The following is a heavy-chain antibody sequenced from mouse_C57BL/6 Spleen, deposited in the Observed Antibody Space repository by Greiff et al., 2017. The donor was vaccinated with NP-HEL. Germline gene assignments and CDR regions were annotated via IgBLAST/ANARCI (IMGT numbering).Heavy chain of an antibody. CDR2: ISDGGSYT. CDR1: GFTFSSYA. D-gene: IGHD2-4*01. Sequence: EVQGVESGGGLVKPGGSLKLSCAASGFTFSSYAMSWVRQTPEKRLEWVATISDGGSYTYYPDNVKGRFTISRDNDKNNLYLQMSHLKSEDTAMYYCARDRGYDYDRGNYFDYWGQGTTLTVSS. J-gene: IGHJ2*01. V-gene: IGHV5-4*01. CDR3: ARDRGYDYDRGNYFDY.